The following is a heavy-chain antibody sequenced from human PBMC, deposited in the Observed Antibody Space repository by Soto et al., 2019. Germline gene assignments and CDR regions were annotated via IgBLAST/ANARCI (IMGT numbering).Heavy chain of an antibody. CDR2: MNPNSGNT. V-gene: IGHV1-8*01. CDR1: GYTFTSYD. Sequence: ASVKVSCKASGYTFTSYDINWVRQATGQGLEWMGWMNPNSGNTGYAQKFQGRVTMTRNTSISTAYMELNSLRSEDTAVYYCARPNLYSYGSIDPWGQGTLVTVSS. J-gene: IGHJ5*02. D-gene: IGHD5-18*01. CDR3: ARPNLYSYGSIDP.